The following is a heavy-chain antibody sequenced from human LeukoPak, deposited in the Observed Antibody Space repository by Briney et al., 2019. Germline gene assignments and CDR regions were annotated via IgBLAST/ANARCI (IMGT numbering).Heavy chain of an antibody. J-gene: IGHJ5*02. CDR1: GFTFSSYE. CDR2: ISSSGSTI. CDR3: ARNSAAGTGDWFDP. Sequence: PGGSLRLSCAASGFTFSSYEMNWVRQAPGKGLEWVSYISSSGSTIYYADSVKGRFTISRDNAKNSLYLQMNSLRAEDTAVYYCARNSAAGTGDWFDPWGQGTLVTVSS. D-gene: IGHD6-13*01. V-gene: IGHV3-48*03.